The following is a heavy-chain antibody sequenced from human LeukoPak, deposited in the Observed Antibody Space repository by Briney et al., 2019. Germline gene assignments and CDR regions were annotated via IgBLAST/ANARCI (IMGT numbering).Heavy chain of an antibody. D-gene: IGHD3-10*01. CDR3: ARTLRGDYYGSASLDN. CDR1: GGSINTFY. Sequence: SETLSLTCTVSGGSINTFYWSWIRQPPGKGLEWIGDVSYSGATVYSPSLKSRVTILLDTSKKEFSLKLSSVTTADTAVYYCARTLRGDYYGSASLDNWGQGTLVTVSS. V-gene: IGHV4-59*01. CDR2: VSYSGAT. J-gene: IGHJ4*02.